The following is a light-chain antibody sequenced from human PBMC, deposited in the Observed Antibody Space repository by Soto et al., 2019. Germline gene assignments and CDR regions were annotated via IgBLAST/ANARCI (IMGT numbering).Light chain of an antibody. Sequence: DIQMTQSPSSLSASVGDRVTITCRASQGISNYLAWYQQKRGKVPELLIYDANTLHSGVPSRFSGSGSGTDFTLTISSLQPEDVATYYCQKYNISPLTFGQGTRMEIK. CDR1: QGISNY. CDR3: QKYNISPLT. CDR2: DAN. V-gene: IGKV1-27*01. J-gene: IGKJ5*01.